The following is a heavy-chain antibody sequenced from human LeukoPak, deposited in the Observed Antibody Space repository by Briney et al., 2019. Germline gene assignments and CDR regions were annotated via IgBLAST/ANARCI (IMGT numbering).Heavy chain of an antibody. J-gene: IGHJ4*02. CDR2: IYHSGST. D-gene: IGHD3-16*01. V-gene: IGHV4-30-2*01. Sequence: PSETLSLTCAVSGGSISSGGYSWSWIRQPPGKGLEWIGYIYHSGSTYYNPSLKSRVTISVDRSKNQFSLKLSSVTAADTAVYYCARGRGGRYFDYWGQGTLVTVSS. CDR1: GGSISSGGYS. CDR3: ARGRGGRYFDY.